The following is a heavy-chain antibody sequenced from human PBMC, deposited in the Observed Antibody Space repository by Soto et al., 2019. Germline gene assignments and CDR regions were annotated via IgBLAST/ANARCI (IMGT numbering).Heavy chain of an antibody. Sequence: GGSLRLSCAASGFTFSSYARSWVRKPPGKGLEWVSAISGSGGSTYYADSAKCWLTISRDNSKNTLYLQMNSLRAEDTAVYYCASSRRYCSSTSCYDNGFDTWGQGTLVNVAS. CDR2: ISGSGGST. J-gene: IGHJ5*02. D-gene: IGHD2-2*01. CDR1: GFTFSSYA. V-gene: IGHV3-23*01. CDR3: ASSRRYCSSTSCYDNGFDT.